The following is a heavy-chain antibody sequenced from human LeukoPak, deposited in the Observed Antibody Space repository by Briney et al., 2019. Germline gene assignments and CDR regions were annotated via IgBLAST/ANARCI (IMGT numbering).Heavy chain of an antibody. CDR3: ARRSANWGSKAFDY. J-gene: IGHJ4*02. Sequence: PSETLSLTCTVSGGSISRSSYYWGWIRQPPGKRLEWIGSLSYSGSTYSNPSLKSRVTISVDTSKTQFSLNLRSVTAADTAVSYRARRSANWGSKAFDYWGEGTLVTVSS. CDR1: GGSISRSSYY. V-gene: IGHV4-39*01. D-gene: IGHD7-27*01. CDR2: LSYSGST.